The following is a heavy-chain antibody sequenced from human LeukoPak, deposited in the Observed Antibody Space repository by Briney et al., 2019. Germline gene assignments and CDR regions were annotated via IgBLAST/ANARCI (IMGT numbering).Heavy chain of an antibody. V-gene: IGHV1-18*04. CDR3: ARGGVPVAFVGWFDP. D-gene: IGHD3-3*02. J-gene: IGHJ5*02. CDR2: ISAYNGNT. CDR1: GYSFTSYY. Sequence: ASVKVSCKASGYSFTSYYMHWVRQAPGQGLEWMGWISAYNGNTNYAQKLQGRVTMTTDTSTSTAYMELRSLRSDDTAVYYCARGGVPVAFVGWFDPWGQGTLVTVSS.